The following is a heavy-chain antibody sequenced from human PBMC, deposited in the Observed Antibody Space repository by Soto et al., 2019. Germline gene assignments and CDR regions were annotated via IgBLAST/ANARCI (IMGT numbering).Heavy chain of an antibody. CDR3: ARSDGRY. CDR2: IYYSGST. Sequence: SETLCLTCTVSGGSISSYYWSWIRQPPGKGMEWIGYIYYSGSTNYNPSLKSRVTISVDTSKNQFSLKLSSVTAADTAVYYCARSDGRYWGQGTLVTVSS. CDR1: GGSISSYY. J-gene: IGHJ4*02. V-gene: IGHV4-59*01.